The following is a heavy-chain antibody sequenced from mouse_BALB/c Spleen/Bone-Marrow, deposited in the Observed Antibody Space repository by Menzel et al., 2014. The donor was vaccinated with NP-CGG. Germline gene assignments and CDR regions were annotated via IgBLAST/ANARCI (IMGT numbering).Heavy chain of an antibody. V-gene: IGHV2-9*02. Sequence: QVQLQQSGPGLVAPSQSLSITCTVSGFSLTSYGVYWVRQPPGKGLEWLGVIGAGGSTNYNSALMSRLSISKDNSKSQVFLKMHSLQTDDTAMYYRARSPTSSWAMDYWGQGTSVTVSS. J-gene: IGHJ4*01. CDR1: GFSLTSYG. CDR2: IGAGGST. CDR3: ARSPTSSWAMDY. D-gene: IGHD1-1*01.